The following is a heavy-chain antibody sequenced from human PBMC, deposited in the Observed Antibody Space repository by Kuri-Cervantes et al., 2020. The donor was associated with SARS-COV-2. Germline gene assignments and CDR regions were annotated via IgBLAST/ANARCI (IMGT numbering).Heavy chain of an antibody. V-gene: IGHV3-53*01. CDR2: IYSGGST. Sequence: GGSLRLSCGVYGGSFSGQCWSWIRQSPGMGLEWVSVIYSGGSTYYADSVKGRFTISRDNSKNTLYLQMNSLRAEDTAVYYCARDRGYSSSWPYYYYGMDVWGQGTTVTVSS. CDR3: ARDRGYSSSWPYYYYGMDV. CDR1: GGSFSGQC. J-gene: IGHJ6*02. D-gene: IGHD6-13*01.